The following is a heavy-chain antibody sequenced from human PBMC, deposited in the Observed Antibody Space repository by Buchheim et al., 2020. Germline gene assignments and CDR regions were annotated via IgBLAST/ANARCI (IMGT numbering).Heavy chain of an antibody. D-gene: IGHD3-10*01. CDR1: GGSISSGGYY. V-gene: IGHV4-31*03. J-gene: IGHJ1*01. CDR2: IYYSGST. Sequence: QVQLQESGPGLVKPSQTLSLTCTVSGGSISSGGYYWSWIRQHPGKGLEWIGYIYYSGSTYYNPSLKSRVTISVDTSKNQFSLKLSSVTAADTAVYYCARGQRAMVRGVIITAPGYFQHWGQGTL. CDR3: ARGQRAMVRGVIITAPGYFQH.